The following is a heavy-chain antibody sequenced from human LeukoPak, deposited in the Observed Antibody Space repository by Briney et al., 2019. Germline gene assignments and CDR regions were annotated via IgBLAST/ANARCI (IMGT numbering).Heavy chain of an antibody. D-gene: IGHD2-21*02. V-gene: IGHV4-34*01. CDR1: GGSFSGYY. Sequence: PETLSLTCAVYGGSFSGYYWSWIRQPPGKGLEWIGSIYYSGSTYYNPSLKSRVTISVDTSKNQFSLKLSSVTAADTAVYYCARLVRRLQRLKIGRDSDCATAYYFDSWGQGTLVTVSS. CDR3: ARLVRRLQRLKIGRDSDCATAYYFDS. CDR2: IYYSGST. J-gene: IGHJ4*02.